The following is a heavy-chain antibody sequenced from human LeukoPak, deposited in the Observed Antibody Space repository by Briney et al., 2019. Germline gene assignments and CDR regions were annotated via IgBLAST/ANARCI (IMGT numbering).Heavy chain of an antibody. CDR3: ARGFYGSGSYSPPYYYMDV. CDR2: IYYSGST. D-gene: IGHD3-10*01. CDR1: GGSISSYY. J-gene: IGHJ6*03. Sequence: SETLSLTCTVSGGSISSYYWSWLRQPPGKGLEWIGYIYYSGSTNYNPSLKSRVTISVDTSKNQFSLQLSSVAAADTAVYYCARGFYGSGSYSPPYYYMDVWGKGTTVTISS. V-gene: IGHV4-59*01.